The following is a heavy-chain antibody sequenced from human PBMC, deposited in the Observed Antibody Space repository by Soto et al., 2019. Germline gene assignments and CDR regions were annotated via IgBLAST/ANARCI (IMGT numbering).Heavy chain of an antibody. CDR3: AVLGGRYTLYSSGWFDP. D-gene: IGHD1-26*01. J-gene: IGHJ5*02. V-gene: IGHV1-69*02. Sequence: ASVKVSCKASGGTFSSYTISWVRQAPGQGLEWMGRIIPILGIANYAQKFQGRVTITADKSTSTAYMELSSLRSEDTAVYYCAVLGGRYTLYSSGWFDPWGQGTLVTVSS. CDR2: IIPILGIA. CDR1: GGTFSSYT.